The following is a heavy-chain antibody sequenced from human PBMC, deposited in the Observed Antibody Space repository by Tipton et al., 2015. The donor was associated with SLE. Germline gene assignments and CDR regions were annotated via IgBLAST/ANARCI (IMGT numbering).Heavy chain of an antibody. J-gene: IGHJ4*02. CDR2: IIPIYGTA. CDR1: GGTDSSHA. V-gene: IGHV1-69*05. Sequence: QSGAAVKKPGSSVKVSCKASGGTDSSHAINWVRQAPGQGLEWLGVIIPIYGTAYYAQKFQGRVTMTSDTSISTAYMELSRLTSGDTSVYYCARSPVSAVDYWGQGTLVTVSS. CDR3: ARSPVSAVDY.